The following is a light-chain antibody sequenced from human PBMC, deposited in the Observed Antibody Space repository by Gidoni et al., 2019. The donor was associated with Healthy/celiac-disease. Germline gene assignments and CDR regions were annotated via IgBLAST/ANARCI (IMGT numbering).Light chain of an antibody. CDR2: EGS. CDR1: SSAVGGYHY. J-gene: IGLJ2*01. V-gene: IGLV2-8*01. Sequence: QSALTQPPSASGSPGQSVTISCTVTSSAVGGYHYVSWYQPHPGKAPKPMISEGSQRPSGVPDRFSGSKSGNTASLTVSGLQAEDEADYYCSSYAGSNNFGVVFGGGTKLTVL. CDR3: SSYAGSNNFGVV.